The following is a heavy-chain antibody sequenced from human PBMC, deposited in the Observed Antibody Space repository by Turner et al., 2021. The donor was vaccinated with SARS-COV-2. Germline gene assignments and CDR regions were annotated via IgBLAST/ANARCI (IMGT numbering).Heavy chain of an antibody. CDR1: GGSISRYY. CDR3: ARQSSGWYLPYFDY. Sequence: QVQLQESGPGLVKPSETLSLTCTVSGGSISRYYWSWIRQPPGKGLEWIGYIYYSGSTNYNPSLKSRVTISVDTSKNQFSLKLSSVTAADTAVYYCARQSSGWYLPYFDYWGQGTLVTVSS. CDR2: IYYSGST. V-gene: IGHV4-59*08. J-gene: IGHJ4*02. D-gene: IGHD6-19*01.